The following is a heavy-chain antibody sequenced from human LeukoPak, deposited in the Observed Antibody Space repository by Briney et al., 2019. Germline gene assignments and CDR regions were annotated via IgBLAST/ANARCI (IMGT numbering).Heavy chain of an antibody. J-gene: IGHJ4*02. CDR3: ATYALDSGYPI. CDR2: IYYSGST. V-gene: IGHV4-59*12. CDR1: GGSISSYY. D-gene: IGHD5-12*01. Sequence: SETLSLTCTVSGGSISSYYWGWIRQPPGKGLEWIGYIYYSGSTNYNPSLKSRVTISLDTSKNLFSLKLSSVTAADTAVYYCATYALDSGYPIWGQGTLVTVSS.